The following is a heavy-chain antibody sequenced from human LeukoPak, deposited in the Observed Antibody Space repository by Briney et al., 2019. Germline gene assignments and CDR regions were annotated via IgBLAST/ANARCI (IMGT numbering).Heavy chain of an antibody. CDR2: INTNTGNP. CDR3: ARDYGDYVLGY. D-gene: IGHD4-17*01. J-gene: IGHJ4*02. V-gene: IGHV7-4-1*02. CDR1: GYTFSSFA. Sequence: GASVTVSCTASGYTFSSFAMNWVRQAPGQGLEWMGWINTNTGNPTYAQGFTGRFVFSLDISVSTAYLQISSLKTEDTAVYYCARDYGDYVLGYWGQGTLVTVSS.